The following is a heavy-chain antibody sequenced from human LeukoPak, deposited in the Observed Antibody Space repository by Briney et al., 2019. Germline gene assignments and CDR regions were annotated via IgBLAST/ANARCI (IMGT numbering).Heavy chain of an antibody. CDR3: AIDYMTGTGNAGGY. J-gene: IGHJ4*02. CDR2: IYYRGSS. Sequence: SETLSLTCTVSGGSINNYYWSWIRQSPGKGLEWTGYIYYRGSSNYNPSLKSRITMSVDTSKKQFSLKLNSVTAADTAVYYCAIDYMTGTGNAGGYWGQGTLVTVSS. D-gene: IGHD3/OR15-3a*01. V-gene: IGHV4-59*04. CDR1: GGSINNYY.